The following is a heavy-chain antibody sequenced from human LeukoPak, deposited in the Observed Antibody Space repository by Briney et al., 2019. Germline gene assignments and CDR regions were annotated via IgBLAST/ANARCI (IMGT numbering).Heavy chain of an antibody. Sequence: GGSLRLSCAASGFTVSSNYMSWVRQAPGKGLEWVSVIYSGGSTYYADSVKGRFTISRDKSKNTVYLQMNSLSAEDTAIYYCARVASTSPYFYGMDVWGQGTTVTAPS. CDR1: GFTVSSNY. CDR2: IYSGGST. V-gene: IGHV3-53*01. J-gene: IGHJ6*02. CDR3: ARVASTSPYFYGMDV.